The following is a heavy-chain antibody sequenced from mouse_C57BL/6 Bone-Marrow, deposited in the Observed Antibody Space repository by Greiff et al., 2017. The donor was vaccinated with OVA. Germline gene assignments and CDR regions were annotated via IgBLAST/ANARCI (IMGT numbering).Heavy chain of an antibody. CDR3: ARSHYYGSSRGAMDY. J-gene: IGHJ4*01. CDR1: GYTFTDYY. D-gene: IGHD1-1*01. Sequence: VQLKQSGPVLVKPGASVKMSCKASGYTFTDYYMNWVKQSHGKSLEWIGVINPYNGGTSYNQKFKGKATLTVDKSSSTAYMELNSLTSEDSAVYYCARSHYYGSSRGAMDYWGQGTSVTVSS. CDR2: INPYNGGT. V-gene: IGHV1-19*01.